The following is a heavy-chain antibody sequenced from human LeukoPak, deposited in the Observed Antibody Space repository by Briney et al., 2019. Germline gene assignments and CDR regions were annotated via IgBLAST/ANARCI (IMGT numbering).Heavy chain of an antibody. V-gene: IGHV3-30*02. J-gene: IGHJ3*02. D-gene: IGHD5-12*01. Sequence: PGGSLRLSCAASGFTFSSYGMHWVRQAPGKGLEWVAFIRYDGSNKYYADSVKGRFTISRDNSKNTLYLQMNSLRAEDTAVYYCAQDPRWLQSSGAFDIWGQGTMVTVSS. CDR1: GFTFSSYG. CDR3: AQDPRWLQSSGAFDI. CDR2: IRYDGSNK.